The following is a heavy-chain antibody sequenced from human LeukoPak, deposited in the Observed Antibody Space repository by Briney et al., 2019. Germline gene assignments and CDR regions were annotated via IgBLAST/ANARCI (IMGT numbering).Heavy chain of an antibody. D-gene: IGHD1-26*01. CDR3: ARQVGATTYYYYYYMDV. Sequence: ASVKVSCKASGYTFTSYAMNWVRQAPGQGLEWMGWINTNTGNPTYAQGFTGRFVFSLDTSVSTAYLQISSLKAEDTAVYYCARQVGATTYYYYYYMDVWGKGTTVTVSS. CDR2: INTNTGNP. V-gene: IGHV7-4-1*02. J-gene: IGHJ6*03. CDR1: GYTFTSYA.